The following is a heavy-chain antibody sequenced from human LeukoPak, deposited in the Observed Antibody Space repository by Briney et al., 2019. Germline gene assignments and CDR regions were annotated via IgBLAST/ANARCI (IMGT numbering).Heavy chain of an antibody. Sequence: PGGSLRLSCVASGFTFSSHGMNWVRQAPGKGLEWVSGITSGTRTYYADSVKGRFAISRDNSKNTMYLQMNSLRAEDTAVYYCAKDFDYYDSSGYFDYWGQGTLVTVSS. CDR3: AKDFDYYDSSGYFDY. J-gene: IGHJ4*02. D-gene: IGHD3-22*01. CDR2: ITSGTRT. V-gene: IGHV3-23*01. CDR1: GFTFSSHG.